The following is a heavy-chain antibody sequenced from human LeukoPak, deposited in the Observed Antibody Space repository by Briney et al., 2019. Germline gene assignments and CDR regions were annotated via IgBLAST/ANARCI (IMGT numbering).Heavy chain of an antibody. Sequence: GGSLRLSCVASGFTFSTYGMSWVRQAPGKGLEWVAAVSSTGSGTYYPDSLKGRFIISRDNSQNTVFLQMNSLRPEDTAFYLCAKDGPLLWFGPTDAWGQGILVTVSS. V-gene: IGHV3-23*01. CDR3: AKDGPLLWFGPTDA. CDR1: GFTFSTYG. J-gene: IGHJ5*02. CDR2: VSSTGSGT. D-gene: IGHD3-10*01.